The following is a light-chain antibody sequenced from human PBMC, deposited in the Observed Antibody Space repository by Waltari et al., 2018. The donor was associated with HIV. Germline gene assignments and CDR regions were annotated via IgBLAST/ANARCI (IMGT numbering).Light chain of an antibody. CDR1: QSVSSN. CDR3: QQYNNWPPGT. V-gene: IGKV3-15*01. CDR2: DAS. Sequence: EIVMTQSPATLSVSPGERATLSCRASQSVSSNLAWYQQKPGQAPRLLIYDASTRATGIPARFSGRGSVTYFPLTISSLQSEDFAVYYCQQYNNWPPGTFGQGAKLEIK. J-gene: IGKJ2*01.